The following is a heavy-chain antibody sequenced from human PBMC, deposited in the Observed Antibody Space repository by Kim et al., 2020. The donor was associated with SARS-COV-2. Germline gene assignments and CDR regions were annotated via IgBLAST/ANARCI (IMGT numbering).Heavy chain of an antibody. V-gene: IGHV3-23*01. CDR2: ISGSGGST. J-gene: IGHJ4*02. CDR1: GFTFSSYA. CDR3: AKVLDYVWGSFDY. Sequence: GGSLRLSCAASGFTFSSYAMSWVRQAPGKGLEWVSSISGSGGSTYYADSVKGRFTISRDNSKNTVYLQMSSLGAEDTAVYYCAKVLDYVWGSFDYWGQGTVVTVSS. D-gene: IGHD3-16*01.